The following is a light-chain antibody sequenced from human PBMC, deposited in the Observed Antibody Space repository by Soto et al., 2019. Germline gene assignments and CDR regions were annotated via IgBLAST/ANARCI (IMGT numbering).Light chain of an antibody. J-gene: IGLJ1*01. Sequence: QSALTQPASVSGSPGQSITISCTGSSSDFGSYNYVAWYQHHPGKAPKLMIYEVSNRPSGVSYRFSGSKSGNTASLTISGLQAEDEADYYCSSYTTSSQHYVFGTGTKVTVL. V-gene: IGLV2-14*01. CDR2: EVS. CDR3: SSYTTSSQHYV. CDR1: SSDFGSYNY.